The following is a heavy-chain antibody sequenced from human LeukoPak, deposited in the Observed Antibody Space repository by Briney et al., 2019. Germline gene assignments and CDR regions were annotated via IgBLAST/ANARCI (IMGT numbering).Heavy chain of an antibody. J-gene: IGHJ4*02. CDR1: GFTFSSYA. Sequence: GGSLRLSCVASGFTFSSYAMNWVRQAPGKGLEWVSGISGSGGSTNYADSVKGRFTISRDTSRNTLSLQMNSLRAEDTAVYYCAREGEKGDGYNHGFDYWGQGTLVTVSS. CDR2: ISGSGGST. CDR3: AREGEKGDGYNHGFDY. D-gene: IGHD5-24*01. V-gene: IGHV3-23*01.